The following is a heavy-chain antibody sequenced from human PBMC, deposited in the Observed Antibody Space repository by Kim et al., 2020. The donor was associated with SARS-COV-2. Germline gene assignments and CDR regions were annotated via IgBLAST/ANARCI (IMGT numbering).Heavy chain of an antibody. D-gene: IGHD6-6*01. V-gene: IGHV3-64*01. J-gene: IGHJ4*02. CDR1: GFTFSSYA. Sequence: GGSLRLSCAASGFTFSSYAMHWVRQAPGKGLEYVSAISSNGGSTYYANSVKGRFTISRDNSKNTLYLQMGSLRAEDMAVYYCARISSSSSADRNYWGQGTLVPVSS. CDR3: ARISSSSSADRNY. CDR2: ISSNGGST.